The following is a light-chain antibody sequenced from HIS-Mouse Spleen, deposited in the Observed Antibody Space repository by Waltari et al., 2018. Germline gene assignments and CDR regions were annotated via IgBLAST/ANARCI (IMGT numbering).Light chain of an antibody. Sequence: QSALTQPASVSGSPGQSIPISCTGTSSDVGRYNLFSWYQQHPGKAPKLMIYEGSKRPSGVSNRFSGSKSGNTASLTISGLQAEDEADYYCCSYAGSSTFVVFGGGTKLTVL. CDR1: SSDVGRYNL. J-gene: IGLJ2*01. CDR2: EGS. V-gene: IGLV2-23*01. CDR3: CSYAGSSTFVV.